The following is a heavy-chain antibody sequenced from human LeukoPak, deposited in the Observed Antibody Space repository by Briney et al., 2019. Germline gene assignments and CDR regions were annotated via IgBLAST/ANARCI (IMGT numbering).Heavy chain of an antibody. V-gene: IGHV1-8*03. D-gene: IGHD3-22*01. CDR3: ASLLPRKDDAFDI. Sequence: ASVKVSCKASGYTFTSYDINWVRQATGQGLEWMGWMNPNSGNTGYAQKFQGRVTITRNTSISTAYMELSSLRSEDTAVYYCASLLPRKDDAFDIWGQGTMVTVSS. CDR1: GYTFTSYD. CDR2: MNPNSGNT. J-gene: IGHJ3*02.